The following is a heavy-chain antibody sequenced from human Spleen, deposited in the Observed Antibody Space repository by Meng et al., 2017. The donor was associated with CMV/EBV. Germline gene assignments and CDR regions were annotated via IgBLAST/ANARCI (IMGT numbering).Heavy chain of an antibody. D-gene: IGHD1-7*01. J-gene: IGHJ4*02. CDR3: ARDSRNYGDY. CDR1: GFTLSRYW. Sequence: ETLSLTCAASGFTLSRYWMHWVRQVPGKGLVWVSRINEDGSFTTYADSVEGRFSISRDNAKNTLFLQMNSLRAEDTAVYYCARDSRNYGDYWGQGTLVTVSS. CDR2: INEDGSFT. V-gene: IGHV3-74*01.